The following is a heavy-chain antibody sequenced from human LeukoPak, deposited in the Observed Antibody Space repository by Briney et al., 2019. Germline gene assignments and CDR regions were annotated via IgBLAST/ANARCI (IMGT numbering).Heavy chain of an antibody. CDR2: ITSSSNYI. CDR3: ARDLRL. J-gene: IGHJ4*02. V-gene: IGHV3-21*01. CDR1: GFTFSSFS. Sequence: GGSLRLSCAASGFTFSSFSMNWVRQAPGKGLEWISSITSSSNYIYYASSVRGRFTISRDNAKNSLYLQMNSLRAEDTAVYYCARDLRLWGQGTLVTVSS.